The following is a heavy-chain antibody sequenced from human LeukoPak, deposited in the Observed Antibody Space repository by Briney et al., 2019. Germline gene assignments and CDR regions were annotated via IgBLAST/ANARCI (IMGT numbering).Heavy chain of an antibody. Sequence: GGSLRLSCAASGFTVSGNYMSWVRQAPGKGLEWVSVIYSGGTTYYADSVRGRFTISRDNSKNTLHLQMNNLRAEDTAAYYCASNRGWVYFDYWGQGTLVTVSS. J-gene: IGHJ4*02. D-gene: IGHD6-19*01. CDR2: IYSGGTT. CDR3: ASNRGWVYFDY. CDR1: GFTVSGNY. V-gene: IGHV3-66*01.